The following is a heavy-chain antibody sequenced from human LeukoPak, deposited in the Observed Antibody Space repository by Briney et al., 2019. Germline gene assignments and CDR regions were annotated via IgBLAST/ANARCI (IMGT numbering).Heavy chain of an antibody. CDR3: ARVYHLLNDY. CDR1: GGTFSSYA. D-gene: IGHD2-2*02. CDR2: IIPIFGTA. Sequence: ASVKVSCKASGGTFSSYAISWVRQAPGQGLEWMGGIIPIFGTANYAQKLQGRVTMTTDTSTSTAYMELRSLRSDDTAVYYCARVYHLLNDYWGQGTLVTVSS. J-gene: IGHJ4*02. V-gene: IGHV1-69*05.